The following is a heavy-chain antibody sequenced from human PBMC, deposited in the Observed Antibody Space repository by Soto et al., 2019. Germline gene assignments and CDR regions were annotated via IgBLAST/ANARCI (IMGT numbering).Heavy chain of an antibody. CDR1: GFTFSSYS. CDR2: ISSSSSYI. CDR3: ARVGGSTADYYYYGMDV. J-gene: IGHJ6*02. V-gene: IGHV3-21*01. Sequence: GGSLRLSCAASGFTFSSYSMNWVRQAPGKGLEWVSSISSSSSYIYYADSVKGRFTISRDNAKNSLYLQMNSLRAEDTAVYYCARVGGSTADYYYYGMDVWGQGTTVTLSS.